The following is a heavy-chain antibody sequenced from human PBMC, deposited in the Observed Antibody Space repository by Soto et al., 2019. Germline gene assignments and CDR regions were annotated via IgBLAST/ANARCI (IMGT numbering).Heavy chain of an antibody. Sequence: QITLKESGPTLVKPTQTLTLTCTFSGFSLSTSGVGVGWIRQPPGKALEWLALIYWDDDKRYSPSLKSRLTITKDTSKNQVVLTMTNMDPVDTATYYCAHRPSLDYGDFNWYFDLWGRGTLVTVSS. V-gene: IGHV2-5*02. CDR3: AHRPSLDYGDFNWYFDL. J-gene: IGHJ2*01. CDR2: IYWDDDK. CDR1: GFSLSTSGVG. D-gene: IGHD4-17*01.